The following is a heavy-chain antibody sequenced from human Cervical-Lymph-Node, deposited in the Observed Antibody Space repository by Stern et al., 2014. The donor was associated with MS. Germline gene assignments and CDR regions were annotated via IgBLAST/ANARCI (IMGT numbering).Heavy chain of an antibody. J-gene: IGHJ4*02. CDR2: LYWDADN. D-gene: IGHD2-8*02. CDR3: AHRVPTGTCTGGNTCRLAFDY. V-gene: IGHV2-5*02. Sequence: QITLKESGPTLVKPTQTLTLTCTFSGFSLSTSGVGVGWIRQPPGKALEWLALLYWDADNYYSPSLKTRLTITKDTSKNQVVLTMTNMDPVDTATYYCAHRVPTGTCTGGNTCRLAFDYWGQGTLVTVSS. CDR1: GFSLSTSGVG.